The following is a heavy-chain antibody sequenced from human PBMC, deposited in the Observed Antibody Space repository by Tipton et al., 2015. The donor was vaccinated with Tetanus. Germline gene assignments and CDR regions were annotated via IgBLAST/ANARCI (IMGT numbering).Heavy chain of an antibody. Sequence: SLRLSCAASGFTFSSSGMNWVRQAPGKGLEWISYISASSSPIYYADSVKGRFTISRDNAKNSLYLQMNSLRDEDTAVYYCQRHCYFMDVWGKGTTVTVSS. CDR3: QRHCYFMDV. CDR2: ISASSSPI. J-gene: IGHJ6*03. V-gene: IGHV3-48*02. CDR1: GFTFSSSG. D-gene: IGHD6-25*01.